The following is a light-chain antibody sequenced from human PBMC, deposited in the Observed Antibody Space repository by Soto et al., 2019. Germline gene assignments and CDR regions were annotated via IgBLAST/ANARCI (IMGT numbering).Light chain of an antibody. V-gene: IGLV2-14*01. Sequence: QSVLTQPASVSGSPGQSITISCTGTSSDVGGYNYVSWYQQHPGKAPKLMIYDVSNRPSGVSNRFSGSKSGNTASLTISGLQAEYEADYYCSSYTSISTLVVFGGGTKVTVL. CDR3: SSYTSISTLVV. CDR2: DVS. CDR1: SSDVGGYNY. J-gene: IGLJ2*01.